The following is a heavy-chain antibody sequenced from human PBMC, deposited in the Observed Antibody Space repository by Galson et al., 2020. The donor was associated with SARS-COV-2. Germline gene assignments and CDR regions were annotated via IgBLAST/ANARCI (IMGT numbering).Heavy chain of an antibody. V-gene: IGHV1-2*02. J-gene: IGHJ4*02. CDR3: GRVPLFYYGSGSYSDY. CDR1: GYRFTDFY. Sequence: ASVKVSCKASGYRFTDFYIHWVRQAPGQGLEWMGWVNPISGGTNYAQKFQGRVTMTSNTSITTAYMDLSRLTSDDTAVYYCGRVPLFYYGSGSYSDYWGQGTLVTVSS. D-gene: IGHD3-10*01. CDR2: VNPISGGT.